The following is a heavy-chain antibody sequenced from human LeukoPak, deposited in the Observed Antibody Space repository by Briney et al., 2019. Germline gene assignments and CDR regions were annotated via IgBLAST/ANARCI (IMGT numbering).Heavy chain of an antibody. CDR1: GFTFSSYG. Sequence: GGSLRLSCAASGFTFSSYGMHWVRQAPGKGLEWVAVIWYGGSNKYYADSVKGRFTISRDNSKNTLYLQMNSLRAEDTAVYYCAKGEGSSSSLDYWGQGTLVTVSS. J-gene: IGHJ4*02. CDR2: IWYGGSNK. D-gene: IGHD6-6*01. V-gene: IGHV3-30*02. CDR3: AKGEGSSSSLDY.